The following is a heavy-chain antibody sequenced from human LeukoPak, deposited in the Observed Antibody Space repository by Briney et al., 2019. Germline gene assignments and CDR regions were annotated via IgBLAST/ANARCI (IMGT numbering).Heavy chain of an antibody. CDR2: INSDGSST. Sequence: GGSLRLSYPASGFTFSSYWMHWVRQAPGKGLVWVSRINSDGSSTSYADSVKGRFTISRDNAKNTLYLQMNSLRAEDTAVYYCPRVPFDYYDSSGPFDYWGQGTLVSVSS. J-gene: IGHJ4*02. CDR3: PRVPFDYYDSSGPFDY. V-gene: IGHV3-74*01. D-gene: IGHD3-22*01. CDR1: GFTFSSYW.